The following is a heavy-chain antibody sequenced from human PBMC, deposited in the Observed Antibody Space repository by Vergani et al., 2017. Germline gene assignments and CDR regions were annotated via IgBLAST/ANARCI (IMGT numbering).Heavy chain of an antibody. V-gene: IGHV3-23*01. CDR1: GFTFSSYA. CDR2: INSDGSST. Sequence: EVQLLESGGGLVQPGGSLRLSCAASGFTFSSYAMSWVRQAPGKGLEWVSRINSDGSSTSYADSVKGRFTISRDKSKNTLYLQMNSLRAEDTAVYYCARANVDTAMVTYWGEGTLVTVSS. J-gene: IGHJ4*02. CDR3: ARANVDTAMVTY. D-gene: IGHD5-18*01.